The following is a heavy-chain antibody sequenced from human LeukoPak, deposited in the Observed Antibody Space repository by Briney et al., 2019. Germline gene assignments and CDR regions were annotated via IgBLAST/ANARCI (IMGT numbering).Heavy chain of an antibody. Sequence: GGSLRLSCAASGFTLSSYAMSWVRQAPGKGLEWVSAISGSGGSTYYADSVKDRFTISRDNSKNTLYLQINSLGAEDTAVYYCARGLDCRSTSCYLDNWGQGTLVTVSS. D-gene: IGHD2-2*01. CDR2: ISGSGGST. J-gene: IGHJ4*02. CDR3: ARGLDCRSTSCYLDN. V-gene: IGHV3-23*01. CDR1: GFTLSSYA.